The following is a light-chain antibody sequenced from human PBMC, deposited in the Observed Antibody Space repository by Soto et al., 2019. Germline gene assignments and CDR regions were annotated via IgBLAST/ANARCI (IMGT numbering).Light chain of an antibody. CDR2: DVS. J-gene: IGKJ1*01. CDR3: QQYNYWPRT. V-gene: IGKV3D-15*01. CDR1: QSFSASH. Sequence: EVVLTQSLGTLSLSPGERATLSCRASQSFSASHLAWYQQRPGQAPRLLVYDVSTRATGSPARFSGSGSGTEFTLTITSLQSEDCAVYYCQQYNYWPRTFGQGTMV.